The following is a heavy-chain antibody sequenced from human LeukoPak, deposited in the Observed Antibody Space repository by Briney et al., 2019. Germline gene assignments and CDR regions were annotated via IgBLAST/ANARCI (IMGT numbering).Heavy chain of an antibody. CDR2: ISGSGGST. CDR1: GFTFSSYA. J-gene: IGHJ4*02. V-gene: IGHV3-23*01. D-gene: IGHD2-2*01. CDR3: ARVGGFGYCTSTSCPPEY. Sequence: GGSLRLSCAASGFTFSSYAMSWVRQAPGKGLEWVSAISGSGGSTYYADSVKGRFTISRDNAKNSLYLQMNSLRAEDTAVYYRARVGGFGYCTSTSCPPEYWGQGTLVTVSS.